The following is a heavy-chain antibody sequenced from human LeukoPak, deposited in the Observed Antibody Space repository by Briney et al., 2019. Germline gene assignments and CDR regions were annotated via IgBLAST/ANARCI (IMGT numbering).Heavy chain of an antibody. CDR3: ARQPDIVVVVAATGAFDI. Sequence: SETLSLTCTVSGGSISGYYWSWIRQPPGKGLEWIGEINHSGSTNYNPSLKSRVTISVDTSKNQFSLKLSSVTAADTAVYYCARQPDIVVVVAATGAFDIWGQGTMVTVSS. D-gene: IGHD2-15*01. V-gene: IGHV4-34*01. CDR1: GGSISGYY. CDR2: INHSGST. J-gene: IGHJ3*02.